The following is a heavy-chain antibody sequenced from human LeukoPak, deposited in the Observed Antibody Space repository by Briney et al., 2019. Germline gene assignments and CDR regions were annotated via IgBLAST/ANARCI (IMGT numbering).Heavy chain of an antibody. D-gene: IGHD6-13*01. V-gene: IGHV4-59*01. CDR1: GGSISSYY. J-gene: IGHJ6*03. CDR2: IYYSGST. CDR3: ARGSSSWYYYYYMDV. Sequence: SETLSLTCTVSGGSISSYYWSWTRQPPGKGLEWIGYIYYSGSTNYNPSLKSRVTISVDTSKNQFSLKLSSVTAADTVVYYCARGSSSWYYYYYMDVWGKGTTVTISS.